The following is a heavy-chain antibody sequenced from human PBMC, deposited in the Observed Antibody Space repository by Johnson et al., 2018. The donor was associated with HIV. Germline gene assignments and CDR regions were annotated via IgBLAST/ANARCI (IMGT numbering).Heavy chain of an antibody. Sequence: VQLVESGGGLVQPGGSLRLSCAASGFTVSSNYMSWVRQAPGTGLEWVAVMSYDGSTKCCADSAKARLPISRDNSKTTLYLQTNSLRAEDTAVYYCARDGTTGPSGDAYDIWGQGTMVTVSS. CDR3: ARDGTTGPSGDAYDI. D-gene: IGHD4-17*01. CDR1: GFTVSSNY. CDR2: MSYDGSTK. V-gene: IGHV3-30*03. J-gene: IGHJ3*02.